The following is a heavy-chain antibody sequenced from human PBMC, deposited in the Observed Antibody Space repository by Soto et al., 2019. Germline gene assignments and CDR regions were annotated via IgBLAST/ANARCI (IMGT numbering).Heavy chain of an antibody. Sequence: QVQLVQSGAEVKKPGASVKVSCKASGYTFTSYAMHWVRQAPGQRLEWMGWINAGNGNTKYSQKFQGRVTITRDTSASTAYMELSSLRSEDTAVYYCARGGGVGFGDYTTGGMDVWGQGTTVTVSS. D-gene: IGHD2-8*02. CDR1: GYTFTSYA. V-gene: IGHV1-3*01. CDR2: INAGNGNT. CDR3: ARGGGVGFGDYTTGGMDV. J-gene: IGHJ6*02.